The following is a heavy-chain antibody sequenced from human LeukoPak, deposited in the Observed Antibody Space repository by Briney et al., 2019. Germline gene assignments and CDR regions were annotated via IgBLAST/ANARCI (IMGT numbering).Heavy chain of an antibody. D-gene: IGHD2-2*01. Sequence: GGSLRLSCAASGFIFGDYAMSWVRQAPGRGLEWVGFIRSKPYGGTTESAASVKGRFTISRDDSQSIAYLQMNSLKTEDTAMYYCIRVAGEYRSSTDCYVRYFDYWGQGTLVTVSS. CDR3: IRVAGEYRSSTDCYVRYFDY. J-gene: IGHJ4*02. CDR1: GFIFGDYA. CDR2: IRSKPYGGTT. V-gene: IGHV3-49*04.